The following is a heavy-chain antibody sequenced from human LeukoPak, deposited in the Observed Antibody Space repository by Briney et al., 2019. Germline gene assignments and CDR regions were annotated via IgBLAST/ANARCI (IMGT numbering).Heavy chain of an antibody. J-gene: IGHJ4*02. Sequence: SQTLSLTCTVSGVSITRGDYYWSWIRQPPGKGLVWYGYIYYSGITFYNPSLKSRGVISVDTSKIQFSLRLNSVTAADTAVYYCARGDMYSSSWSNWGQGTLVTVPS. CDR1: GVSITRGDYY. V-gene: IGHV4-30-4*01. D-gene: IGHD6-13*01. CDR3: ARGDMYSSSWSN. CDR2: IYYSGIT.